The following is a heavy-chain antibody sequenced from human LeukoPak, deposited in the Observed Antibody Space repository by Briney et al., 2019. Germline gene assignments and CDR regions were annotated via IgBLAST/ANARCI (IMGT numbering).Heavy chain of an antibody. V-gene: IGHV3-48*01. J-gene: IGHJ4*02. CDR3: ARGAVMGTTPFYFDY. D-gene: IGHD1-1*01. Sequence: PGESLRLSCTASGFILSSYGMNWVRQAPGKGLEWVSYISSSSSNVFYADSVKGRFTISRDNAKDSLFLQMNSLRAEDTALYYCARGAVMGTTPFYFDYWGQGALVTVSS. CDR1: GFILSSYG. CDR2: ISSSSSNV.